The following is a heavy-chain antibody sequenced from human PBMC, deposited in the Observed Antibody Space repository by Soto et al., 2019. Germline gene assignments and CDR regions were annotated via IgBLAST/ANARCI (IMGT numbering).Heavy chain of an antibody. CDR3: ARDGPDFWSGYYKTNYYYYYGMDV. CDR2: IWYDGSNK. V-gene: IGHV3-33*01. Sequence: QVQLVESGGGVVQPGRSLRLSCAASGFTFSSYGMPWVRQAPGKGLEWVVVIWYDGSNKYYADSVKGRFTISRDNSKNTLYLQMNSLRAEDTAVYYCARDGPDFWSGYYKTNYYYYYGMDVWGQGTTVTVSS. CDR1: GFTFSSYG. J-gene: IGHJ6*02. D-gene: IGHD3-3*01.